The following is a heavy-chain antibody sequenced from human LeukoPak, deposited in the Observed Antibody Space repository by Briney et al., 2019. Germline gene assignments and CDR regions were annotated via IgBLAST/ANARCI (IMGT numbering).Heavy chain of an antibody. Sequence: ASVKVSCKASGYTFTGYYIHWVRQAPGQGLEWMGWINPNSGGTNYAQEFQGRVTMTRDTSISTAYMDLSRLRSDDTAIYYCARDHSDGRYCSGGTCYSGDYWGQGTLVSVSS. J-gene: IGHJ4*02. D-gene: IGHD2-15*01. CDR3: ARDHSDGRYCSGGTCYSGDY. V-gene: IGHV1-2*02. CDR1: GYTFTGYY. CDR2: INPNSGGT.